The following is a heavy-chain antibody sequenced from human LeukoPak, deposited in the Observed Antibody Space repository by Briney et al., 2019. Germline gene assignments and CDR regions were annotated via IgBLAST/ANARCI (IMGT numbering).Heavy chain of an antibody. D-gene: IGHD2-2*01. CDR2: ISASGGTT. CDR3: AKEPREYCSSTSCPNWFDS. V-gene: IGHV3-23*01. CDR1: GFTFNNYA. J-gene: IGHJ5*01. Sequence: GGSLRLSCAASGFTFNNYAMSWVRQAPGKGLEWASAISASGGTTYYADSVKGRFTISRDNSENTLFLQMNSLRAEDTAVYYCAKEPREYCSSTSCPNWFDSWGQGTLVTVSS.